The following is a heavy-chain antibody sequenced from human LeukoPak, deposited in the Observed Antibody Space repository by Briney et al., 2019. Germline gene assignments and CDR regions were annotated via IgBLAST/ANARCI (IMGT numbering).Heavy chain of an antibody. Sequence: PGGSLRLSCAASGFTFSSYAMSWVRQAPGKGLEWVSTISDSGAHAYYADSVKGRFTISRDNSKNTLYLQMNSLRVEDTAVYYCARAKGAAGTYLFDYWGQGTLVTVSS. CDR3: ARAKGAAGTYLFDY. CDR1: GFTFSSYA. J-gene: IGHJ4*02. V-gene: IGHV3-23*01. D-gene: IGHD6-13*01. CDR2: ISDSGAHA.